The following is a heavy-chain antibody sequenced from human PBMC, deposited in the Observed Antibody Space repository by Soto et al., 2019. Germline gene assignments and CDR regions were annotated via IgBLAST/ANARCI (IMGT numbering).Heavy chain of an antibody. CDR1: GYTFTSYA. V-gene: IGHV1-3*01. CDR3: ARDRYPRYYGMDV. Sequence: SVKVSCKASGYTFTSYAMHWVRQAPGQRLEWMGWINAGNGNTKYSQKFQGRVTINRDTSASTAYMELSSLRSEETAVYYCARDRYPRYYGMDVWGQGNTVTVFS. CDR2: INAGNGNT. J-gene: IGHJ6*02. D-gene: IGHD1-20*01.